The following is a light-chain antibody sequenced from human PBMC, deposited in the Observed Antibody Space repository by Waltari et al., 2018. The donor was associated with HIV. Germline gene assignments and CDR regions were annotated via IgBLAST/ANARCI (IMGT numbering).Light chain of an antibody. J-gene: IGLJ2*01. CDR3: QSYDSNLSGL. V-gene: IGLV1-40*01. CDR1: SSNIGAGYD. CDR2: GNS. Sequence: QSELTQPPSVSAAPGQRVTISCTGSSSNIGAGYDVHWYQQVPGRAPKVVIYGNSNRPSGVPDRFSSSKSGSSASLVITGLQSEDEADYYCQSYDSNLSGLFGGGTKVTVL.